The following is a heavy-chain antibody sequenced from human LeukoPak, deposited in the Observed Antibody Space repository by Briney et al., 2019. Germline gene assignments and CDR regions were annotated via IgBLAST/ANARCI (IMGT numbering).Heavy chain of an antibody. V-gene: IGHV4-4*02. Sequence: SETLSLTCSVSIGSISSSKWWSWVRPSPVKGLEWIGEIYLYGTTNYNPSFTSRVTMSVDRSRNQFSLKLTSVTAADTAVYYCARQKWEQQGRDYYFNGLDVWGPGTTVIVSS. CDR2: IYLYGTT. CDR1: IGSISSSKW. J-gene: IGHJ6*02. D-gene: IGHD1-26*01. CDR3: ARQKWEQQGRDYYFNGLDV.